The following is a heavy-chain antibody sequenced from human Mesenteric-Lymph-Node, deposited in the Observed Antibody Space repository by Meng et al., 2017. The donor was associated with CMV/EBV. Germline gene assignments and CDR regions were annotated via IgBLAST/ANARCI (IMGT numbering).Heavy chain of an antibody. V-gene: IGHV1-18*01. D-gene: IGHD2-21*01. CDR1: GYTFTGYG. CDR2: INTYNGNT. Sequence: ASVKVSCKASGYTFTGYGFSWLRQAPGQGLEWMGWINTYNGNTNYGQKLQGRVNMTTDTSTSTAYMELRSLKSDDQALYYWAREGAGCGGDCNLPGAGGMDVWGQGTTVTVSS. CDR3: AREGAGCGGDCNLPGAGGMDV. J-gene: IGHJ6*02.